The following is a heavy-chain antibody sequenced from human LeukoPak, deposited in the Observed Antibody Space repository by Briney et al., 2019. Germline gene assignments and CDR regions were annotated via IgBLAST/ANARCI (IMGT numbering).Heavy chain of an antibody. Sequence: GGSLRLSCAASGFTFGTYAMAWVRQAPGKGLDWVSTINVSGGSTYYADSVKGRFTISRDNSKNTLYLQMNSLRVEDTAVYYCAKDRVGAPDVFDIWGQGTMVTVSS. CDR2: INVSGGST. J-gene: IGHJ3*02. CDR3: AKDRVGAPDVFDI. V-gene: IGHV3-23*01. CDR1: GFTFGTYA. D-gene: IGHD1-26*01.